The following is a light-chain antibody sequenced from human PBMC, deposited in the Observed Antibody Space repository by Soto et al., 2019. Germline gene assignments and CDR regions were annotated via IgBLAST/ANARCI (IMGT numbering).Light chain of an antibody. Sequence: AIRMTQSPSSLSASTGDRVTITCRASQDITSYLAWYQQKPGKAPKLLIYAASTLQSGVPSRFSGSGSGTDFTLTISCLQSEDFATYYCQQYYSYPRTFGQGTKVYIK. V-gene: IGKV1-8*01. CDR1: QDITSY. CDR3: QQYYSYPRT. CDR2: AAS. J-gene: IGKJ1*01.